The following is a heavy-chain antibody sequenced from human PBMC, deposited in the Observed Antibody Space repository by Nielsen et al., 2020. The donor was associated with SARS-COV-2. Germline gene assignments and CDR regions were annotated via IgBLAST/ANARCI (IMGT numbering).Heavy chain of an antibody. Sequence: ASVKVSCMVSGYTLTELSMHWVRQAPGKGLEWMGGFDPEDGETIYAQKFQGRVTMTEDTSTDTAYMELSSLRSEDTAVYYCATDCSSTSCQMNGWFDPWGQGTLVTVSS. V-gene: IGHV1-24*01. J-gene: IGHJ5*02. CDR2: FDPEDGET. D-gene: IGHD2-2*01. CDR1: GYTLTELS. CDR3: ATDCSSTSCQMNGWFDP.